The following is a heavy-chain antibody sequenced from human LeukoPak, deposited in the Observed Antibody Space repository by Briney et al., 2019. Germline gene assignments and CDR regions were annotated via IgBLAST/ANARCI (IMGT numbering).Heavy chain of an antibody. Sequence: ASVKVSCKPSGGTFSSYAISWVRQAPGQGLEWMGRIIPILGIANYAQKFQGRVTITADKSTSTAYMELSSLRSEDTAVYYCARVKGTDFWSGYPTYGMDVWGQGTTVTVSS. V-gene: IGHV1-69*04. D-gene: IGHD3-3*01. J-gene: IGHJ6*02. CDR1: GGTFSSYA. CDR2: IIPILGIA. CDR3: ARVKGTDFWSGYPTYGMDV.